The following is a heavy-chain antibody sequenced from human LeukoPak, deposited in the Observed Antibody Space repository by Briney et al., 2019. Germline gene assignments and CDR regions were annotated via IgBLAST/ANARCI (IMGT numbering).Heavy chain of an antibody. D-gene: IGHD3-9*01. Sequence: GRSLRLSCAASGFTFSSYGMHWVRQAPGKGLEWVAVIWYDGSNKYYADSVKGRFTISRDNSKNTLYLQMNSLRAEDTAVYYCARDRTRVSHYDILTGYYNIGYFDYWGQGTLVTVSS. CDR3: ARDRTRVSHYDILTGYYNIGYFDY. J-gene: IGHJ4*02. V-gene: IGHV3-30*19. CDR1: GFTFSSYG. CDR2: IWYDGSNK.